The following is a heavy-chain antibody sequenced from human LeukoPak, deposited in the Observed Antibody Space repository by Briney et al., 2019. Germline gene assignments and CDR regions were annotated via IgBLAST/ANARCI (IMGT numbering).Heavy chain of an antibody. CDR2: ISSSSSYI. CDR3: ARSSIRSGSYRFLYFDY. D-gene: IGHD1-26*01. CDR1: VFTFSRYS. Sequence: GGSLRLFCAASVFTFSRYSMNWVRQAPGKGLEWVSSISSSSSYIYYADSVKGRFTLSRDNAKNSLYLQMNSLRAEDTAVYYCARSSIRSGSYRFLYFDYWGQGTLVTVSS. J-gene: IGHJ4*02. V-gene: IGHV3-21*01.